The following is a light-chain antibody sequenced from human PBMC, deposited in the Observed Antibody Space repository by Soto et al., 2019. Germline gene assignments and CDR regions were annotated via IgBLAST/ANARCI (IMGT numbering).Light chain of an antibody. V-gene: IGKV3-11*01. J-gene: IGKJ1*01. Sequence: EIVLTQSPATLSLSPGERATLSCRASQSVSRCLAWYQQKPGQAPRLLIFDASKRATGIPARFSGSGFGTDYTLTISSLEPEDFAVYYCQQRNKWRTFGQGTKVDIK. CDR1: QSVSRC. CDR2: DAS. CDR3: QQRNKWRT.